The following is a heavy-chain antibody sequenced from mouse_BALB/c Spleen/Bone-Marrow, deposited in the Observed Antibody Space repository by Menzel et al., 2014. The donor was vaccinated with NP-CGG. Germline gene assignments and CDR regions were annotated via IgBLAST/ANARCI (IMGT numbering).Heavy chain of an antibody. CDR1: GDSITSGY. D-gene: IGHD2-3*01. V-gene: IGHV3-8*02. J-gene: IGHJ4*01. CDR2: ISYSGST. Sequence: EVQLQQSGPGLVKPSPTLSLTCSVTGDSITSGYWHWIRKFPGNKLEYMGHISYSGSTYYNPSLKSRISITRDTSTNQYYLQLKSVTTEDTATYYGARFGYFYALDYWGQGTPVTVSS. CDR3: ARFGYFYALDY.